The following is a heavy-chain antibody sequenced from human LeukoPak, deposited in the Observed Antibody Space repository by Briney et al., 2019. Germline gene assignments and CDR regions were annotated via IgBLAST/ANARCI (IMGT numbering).Heavy chain of an antibody. CDR3: ARAGIVGALGAFDI. J-gene: IGHJ3*02. Sequence: PSETLSLTCTVSGGSISSYYWSWIRQPPGKGLEWIGYIYYSGSTNYNPSLKSRVTISVDTSKNQFSLKLSSVTAADTAVYYCARAGIVGALGAFDIWGQGTMVTVSS. CDR1: GGSISSYY. V-gene: IGHV4-59*08. D-gene: IGHD1-26*01. CDR2: IYYSGST.